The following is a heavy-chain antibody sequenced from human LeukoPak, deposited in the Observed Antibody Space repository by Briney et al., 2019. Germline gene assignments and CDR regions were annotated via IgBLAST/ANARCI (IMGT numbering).Heavy chain of an antibody. V-gene: IGHV1-3*01. J-gene: IGHJ4*02. Sequence: ASVKVSCKASGYTFTSYAMHWVRQAPGQRLEWMGWINAGNGNTKYSQKFQGRVTITRDTSASTAYMELSSLRSEDTAVYYCSRGRTLYDQVFDYWGQGTLVTVSS. CDR3: SRGRTLYDQVFDY. D-gene: IGHD2-8*01. CDR2: INAGNGNT. CDR1: GYTFTSYA.